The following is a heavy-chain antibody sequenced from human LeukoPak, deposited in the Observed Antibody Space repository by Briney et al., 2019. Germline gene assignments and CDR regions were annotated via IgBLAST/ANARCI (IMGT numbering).Heavy chain of an antibody. J-gene: IGHJ4*02. D-gene: IGHD2-2*01. CDR3: AKQDCTTTSCYLFDY. CDR1: GFTFSSYA. Sequence: PGGSLRLSCAASGFTFSSYAVSWVRQAPGKGVEWVSAISDSGGSTYYADSVKGRFTISRDNSRNTLYLQMNSLRAEDTAVYYCAKQDCTTTSCYLFDYWGQGTLVTVSS. CDR2: ISDSGGST. V-gene: IGHV3-23*01.